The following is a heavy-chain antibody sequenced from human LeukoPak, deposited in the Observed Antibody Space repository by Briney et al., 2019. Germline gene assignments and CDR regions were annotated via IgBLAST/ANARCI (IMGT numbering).Heavy chain of an antibody. Sequence: GGALRLSCAASGFSFSYHVMNSVRQAPGKVLEWVSGVSPPGGGTYYADSVKGRFTISRDDSRNTLSLQMNSLRVEDTVVSYCARDLAWGAFDYWGQGILVAVSS. CDR2: VSPPGGGT. J-gene: IGHJ4*02. CDR1: GFSFSYHV. D-gene: IGHD7-27*01. V-gene: IGHV3-23*01. CDR3: ARDLAWGAFDY.